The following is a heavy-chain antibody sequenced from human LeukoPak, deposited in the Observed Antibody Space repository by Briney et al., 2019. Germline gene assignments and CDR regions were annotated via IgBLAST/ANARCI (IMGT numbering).Heavy chain of an antibody. CDR2: ISAYNGNT. Sequence: ASVKVSCKASGYTFTSYGISWVRQAPGQGLEWMGWISAYNGNTNYAQKLQGRVTMTTDTSTSTAYMELRSLRSDDTAVYYCARGRYCSGGSCWAYFDYWGQGTLVTVSS. J-gene: IGHJ4*02. D-gene: IGHD2-15*01. V-gene: IGHV1-18*01. CDR1: GYTFTSYG. CDR3: ARGRYCSGGSCWAYFDY.